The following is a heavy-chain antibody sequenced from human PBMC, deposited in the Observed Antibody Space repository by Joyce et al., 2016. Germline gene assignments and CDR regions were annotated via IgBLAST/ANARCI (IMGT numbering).Heavy chain of an antibody. J-gene: IGHJ5*02. CDR1: GFSFSGYW. V-gene: IGHV3-74*01. Sequence: EVQLVESGGGLVQPGGSLRLSCAASGFSFSGYWIHWVRQAPGKGLVGVSSSNTDGSRTRFADSVKGRFTITRDNAKNTLYLQMNRLRAEDTAVYYCVRGISARPGGPNWFDPWGQGTLVTVSS. D-gene: IGHD6-6*01. CDR2: SNTDGSRT. CDR3: VRGISARPGGPNWFDP.